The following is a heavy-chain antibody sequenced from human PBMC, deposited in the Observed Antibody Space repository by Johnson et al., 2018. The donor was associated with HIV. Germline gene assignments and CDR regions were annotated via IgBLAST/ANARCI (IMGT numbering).Heavy chain of an antibody. V-gene: IGHV3-11*04. CDR1: GFAFSDCY. CDR2: MSSSDSTI. D-gene: IGHD6-19*01. Sequence: QVQLVESGGGVAQPGGSLRLSSAASGFAFSDCYMSWIRQAPGKGLAWISYMSSSDSTIYYADSVKGRFTIPRDNANNSLYLQMNIRRAENTAVYYCAKDWARSGWYQGSAFDIWGQGTMVTVSS. J-gene: IGHJ3*02. CDR3: AKDWARSGWYQGSAFDI.